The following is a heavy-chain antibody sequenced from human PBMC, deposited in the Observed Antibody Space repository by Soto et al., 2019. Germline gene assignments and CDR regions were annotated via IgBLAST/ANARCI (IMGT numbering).Heavy chain of an antibody. CDR1: GFTFSSYG. Sequence: QVQLVESGGGVVQPGRSLRLSCAASGFTFSSYGMHWVRQAPGKGLEWVAVISYDGSNKYYADSVKGRFTISRDNSKNPLYLQMNSLRAEDTAVYYCAKLEDSVDYWGQGTLVTVSS. J-gene: IGHJ4*02. V-gene: IGHV3-30*18. CDR2: ISYDGSNK. CDR3: AKLEDSVDY. D-gene: IGHD1-26*01.